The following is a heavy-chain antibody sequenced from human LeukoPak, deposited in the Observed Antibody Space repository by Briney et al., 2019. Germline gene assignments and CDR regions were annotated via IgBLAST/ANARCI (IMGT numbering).Heavy chain of an antibody. CDR2: IYYSGST. Sequence: SETLSLTCTVSGGSISSYYWSWIRQPPGKGLEWIGYIYYSGSTNYNPSLKGRVTISVDTSKNQFSLKLSSVTAADTAVYYCARDVDSSDAFDIWGQGTMVTVSS. V-gene: IGHV4-59*01. CDR1: GGSISSYY. D-gene: IGHD3-22*01. J-gene: IGHJ3*02. CDR3: ARDVDSSDAFDI.